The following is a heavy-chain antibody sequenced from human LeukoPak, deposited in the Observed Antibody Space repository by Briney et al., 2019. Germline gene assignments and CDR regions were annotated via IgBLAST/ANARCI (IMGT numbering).Heavy chain of an antibody. D-gene: IGHD6-19*01. CDR2: ICGSGGCT. CDR1: GFTVNTYA. CDR3: AKTTVGYSSGRYPGWPADC. J-gene: IGHJ4*02. Sequence: GGSLRLSCEASGFTVNTYAIYWVRQSPGKGLEWVSGICGSGGCTYDADSVKGRFTISRDNSKNTVYLQMNSLTADDTAVYYCAKTTVGYSSGRYPGWPADCWGQGTLVTVSS. V-gene: IGHV3-23*01.